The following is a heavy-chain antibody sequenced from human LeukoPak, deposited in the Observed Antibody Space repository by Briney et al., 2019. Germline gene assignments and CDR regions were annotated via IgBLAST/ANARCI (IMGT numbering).Heavy chain of an antibody. J-gene: IGHJ4*02. V-gene: IGHV1-2*02. Sequence: ASVKVSCKASGYTFTGYYMHWVRQAPGQGLERMGWINPNSGGTNYAQKFQGRVTMTRDTSISTAYMELSRLRSDDTAVYYCANFEPGLVYCGGDCYYTDYWGQGTLVTVSS. CDR1: GYTFTGYY. D-gene: IGHD2-21*02. CDR2: INPNSGGT. CDR3: ANFEPGLVYCGGDCYYTDY.